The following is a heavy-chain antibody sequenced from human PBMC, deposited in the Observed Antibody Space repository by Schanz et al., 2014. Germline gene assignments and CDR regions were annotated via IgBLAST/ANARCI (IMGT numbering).Heavy chain of an antibody. CDR3: ARDAVAQVPEYFIGV. CDR2: ISYDGSSK. CDR1: GFNFSNYD. J-gene: IGHJ6*03. V-gene: IGHV3-33*08. Sequence: QAQLVESGGGVVQPGRSLRLSCAASGFNFSNYDIHWVRQAPGKGLEWVALISYDGSSKNHADSVQGRFTISRDNSKNALYPQMDSLRVESTAVYYCARDAVAQVPEYFIGVWGKGTPVTVSS. D-gene: IGHD2-15*01.